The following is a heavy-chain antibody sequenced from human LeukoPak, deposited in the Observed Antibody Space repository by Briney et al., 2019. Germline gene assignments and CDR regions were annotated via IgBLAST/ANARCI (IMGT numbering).Heavy chain of an antibody. Sequence: SGPTLVNPTQTLTLTYTFSGFSLSTSGVGVGWIRQPPGKALEWLALIYWDDDKRYSPSLKSRLTITKDTSKNQVVLTMANMDPVDTATYYCAHVEFGELLSLFDYWGQGTLVTVSS. CDR2: IYWDDDK. CDR3: AHVEFGELLSLFDY. V-gene: IGHV2-5*02. J-gene: IGHJ4*02. D-gene: IGHD3-10*01. CDR1: GFSLSTSGVG.